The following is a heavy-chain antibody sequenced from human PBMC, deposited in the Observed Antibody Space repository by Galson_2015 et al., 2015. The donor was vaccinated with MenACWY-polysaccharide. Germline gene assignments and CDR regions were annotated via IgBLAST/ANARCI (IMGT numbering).Heavy chain of an antibody. Sequence: SLRLSCAASRFTFSNYWMSWVRQAPGKGLEWVANIKHDGSAEHYVDSVRGRLTISRDNAKNSVYLQMSSLRAEDTAVYYCARDNWDDYWGQGTLVTVSS. CDR1: RFTFSNYW. J-gene: IGHJ4*02. CDR2: IKHDGSAE. CDR3: ARDNWDDY. V-gene: IGHV3-7*01. D-gene: IGHD7-27*01.